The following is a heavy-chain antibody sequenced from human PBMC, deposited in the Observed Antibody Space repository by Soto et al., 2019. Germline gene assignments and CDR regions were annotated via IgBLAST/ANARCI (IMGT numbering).Heavy chain of an antibody. CDR1: GGTFSSYA. Sequence: QVQLVQSGAEVKKPGSSVKVSCKASGGTFSSYAISWVRQAPGQGLEWMGGIIPIFGTANYAQEFQGRVTLTADESTSTAYMELSSLRSEDTAVYYCASKRGAYCSSTRCQYPFASWGQGTLVTVSS. CDR2: IIPIFGTA. CDR3: ASKRGAYCSSTRCQYPFAS. D-gene: IGHD2-2*01. V-gene: IGHV1-69*01. J-gene: IGHJ4*02.